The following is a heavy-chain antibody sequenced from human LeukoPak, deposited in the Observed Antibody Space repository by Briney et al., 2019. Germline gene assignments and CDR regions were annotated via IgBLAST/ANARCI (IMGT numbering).Heavy chain of an antibody. CDR2: INHSGST. Sequence: SETLSLTCSVSGDSVTSTYWSWIRQPPGKGLEWIGEINHSGSTNYNPSLKSRVTISVDTSKNQFSLKLSSVTAADTAVYYCARRPVHWYFDLWGRGTLVTVSS. CDR1: GDSVTSTY. V-gene: IGHV4-34*01. CDR3: ARRPVHWYFDL. J-gene: IGHJ2*01.